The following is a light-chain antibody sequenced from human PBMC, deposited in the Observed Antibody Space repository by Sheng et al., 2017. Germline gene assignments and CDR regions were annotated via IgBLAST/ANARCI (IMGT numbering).Light chain of an antibody. CDR2: GAS. J-gene: IGKJ4*01. CDR3: QQYNNWPLT. V-gene: IGKV3-15*01. Sequence: EIVMTQSPATLSVSPGERATLSCRASQSVSSNLVWYQQKPGQAPRLLIYGASTRATGIPARFSGSGSATEFTLTISSLQSEDFAVYYCQQYNNWPLTFGGGTKVEI. CDR1: QSVSSN.